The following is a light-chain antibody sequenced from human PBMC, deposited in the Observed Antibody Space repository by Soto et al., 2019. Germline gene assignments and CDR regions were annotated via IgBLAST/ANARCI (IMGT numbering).Light chain of an antibody. CDR3: CSNAGSRV. CDR2: EGP. Sequence: QSALTQPASVSGSPGQSITISCTGTSSDVGSYNLVSWYQQHPGKAPKLMIYEGPKRPSGVSNRFSGSKSANTASLTISGLQDEDEADYYCCSNAGSRVFGGGTKLTVL. J-gene: IGLJ3*02. CDR1: SSDVGSYNL. V-gene: IGLV2-23*01.